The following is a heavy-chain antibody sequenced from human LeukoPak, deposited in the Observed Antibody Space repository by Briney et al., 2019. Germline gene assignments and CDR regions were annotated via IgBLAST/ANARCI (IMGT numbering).Heavy chain of an antibody. D-gene: IGHD6-19*01. Sequence: PGGCLRLSCAGSGFTVSSNYMSWVRQAPGKGLEWVSVIYSGDSTYYADSVKGRFIISRDNSKNTVYLQMNSLRAEDTAVYYCARDRAVADGRLYYWGQGTLVTVSS. V-gene: IGHV3-66*01. J-gene: IGHJ4*02. CDR2: IYSGDST. CDR3: ARDRAVADGRLYY. CDR1: GFTVSSNY.